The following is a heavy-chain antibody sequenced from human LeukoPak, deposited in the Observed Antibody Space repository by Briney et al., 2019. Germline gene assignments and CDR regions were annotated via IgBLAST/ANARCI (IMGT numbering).Heavy chain of an antibody. J-gene: IGHJ4*02. D-gene: IGHD2-8*01. V-gene: IGHV5-51*01. Sequence: GESLKISCKGSGYSFNYQWIGWVRQMPGKGLEWMGMIYPGDSDATYSPSFQGQVSISVDESLSTAYVQWSSLKASDTATYFCVRASLVTAGGSNGYPYYFDYWGQGTLVTV. CDR3: VRASLVTAGGSNGYPYYFDY. CDR1: GYSFNYQW. CDR2: IYPGDSDA.